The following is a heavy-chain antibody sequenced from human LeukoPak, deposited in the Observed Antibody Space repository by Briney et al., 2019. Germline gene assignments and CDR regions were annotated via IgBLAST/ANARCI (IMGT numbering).Heavy chain of an antibody. J-gene: IGHJ3*02. D-gene: IGHD2-2*01. V-gene: IGHV5-51*01. Sequence: GESLKISCKGSGYSFTSYWIGWVRQMPGKGLEWMGIIYPGDSDTRYSPSFQGQVTISADKSISTAYLQWSSLKASDTAMYYCARIEETSFVGVGAFDIWGQGTMVTVSS. CDR1: GYSFTSYW. CDR2: IYPGDSDT. CDR3: ARIEETSFVGVGAFDI.